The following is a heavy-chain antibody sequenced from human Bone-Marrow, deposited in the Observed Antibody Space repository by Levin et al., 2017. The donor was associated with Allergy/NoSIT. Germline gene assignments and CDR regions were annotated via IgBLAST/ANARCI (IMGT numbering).Heavy chain of an antibody. CDR3: ARFLAITRVYYFDF. CDR2: SYYNGRT. Sequence: SQTLSLTCTVSGGSLSSSYYYWGWIRQPPGKGLEWIGNSYYNGRTYYNPSLRSRVSISIDTSKSHFSLKVSSVTAADTAVYYCARFLAITRVYYFDFWGPGTLVTVSS. D-gene: IGHD3-3*01. V-gene: IGHV4-39*07. J-gene: IGHJ4*02. CDR1: GGSLSSSYYY.